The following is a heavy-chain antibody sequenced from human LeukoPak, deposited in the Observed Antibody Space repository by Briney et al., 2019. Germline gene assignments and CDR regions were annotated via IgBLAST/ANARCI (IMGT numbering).Heavy chain of an antibody. CDR3: ARTRYYYNSRSYGAPYYFDY. J-gene: IGHJ4*02. Sequence: PSETLSLTCTVSSVSISTSNYYWGWVRQPPGKALEWIGSIYYSGSTYYNPSLKSRVTISVDTSKNQFSLKLSSVTAADTAVYYCARTRYYYNSRSYGAPYYFDYWGQGTLVTVSS. D-gene: IGHD3-10*01. V-gene: IGHV4-39*01. CDR1: SVSISTSNYY. CDR2: IYYSGST.